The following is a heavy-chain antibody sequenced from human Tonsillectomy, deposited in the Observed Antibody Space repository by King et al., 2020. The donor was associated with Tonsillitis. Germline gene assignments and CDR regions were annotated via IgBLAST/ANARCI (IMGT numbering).Heavy chain of an antibody. CDR2: IRYDGSNK. CDR3: AKGDCSGGSCYFDY. V-gene: IGHV3-30*02. J-gene: IGHJ4*02. Sequence: VQLAESGGGVVQPGGSLRLSCAASGFTFSRFGMHWIRQAPGKGLEWVAFIRYDGSNKYYADSVKGRFTISRDNSKNTLYLQMNSLRAEDTAVYYCAKGDCSGGSCYFDYWGQGTLVTVSS. CDR1: GFTFSRFG. D-gene: IGHD2-15*01.